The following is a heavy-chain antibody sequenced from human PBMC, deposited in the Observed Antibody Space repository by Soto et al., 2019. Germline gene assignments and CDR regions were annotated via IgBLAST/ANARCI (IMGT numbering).Heavy chain of an antibody. CDR2: ISSSGSTI. CDR1: VSTFSMYE. CDR3: ARDLGEDYDFWSGYFYYYYYGMDI. J-gene: IGHJ6*02. D-gene: IGHD3-3*01. Sequence: SLRPSGSASVSTFSMYEMTWFRKAPGKGLEWVSYISSSGSTIYYADSVKGRISSSRDNAKNSLYLQMSSMRAEDTDVYYCARDLGEDYDFWSGYFYYYYYGMDIWGQGTTVTVSS. V-gene: IGHV3-48*03.